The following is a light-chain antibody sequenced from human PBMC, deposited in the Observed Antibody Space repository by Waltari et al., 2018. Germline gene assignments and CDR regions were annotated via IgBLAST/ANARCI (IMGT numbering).Light chain of an antibody. CDR2: GAS. CDR3: QQYYSYPYT. V-gene: IGKV3-20*01. J-gene: IGKJ2*01. CDR1: QSVSGRY. Sequence: EIVLTQSPGTLSLSPGERATLSCRASQSVSGRYLAWYQQKPGQAPRLLIYGASSRATGIPDRFSGSGSGTDFTLTINCLQSEDFATYYCQQYYSYPYTFGQGTKLEI.